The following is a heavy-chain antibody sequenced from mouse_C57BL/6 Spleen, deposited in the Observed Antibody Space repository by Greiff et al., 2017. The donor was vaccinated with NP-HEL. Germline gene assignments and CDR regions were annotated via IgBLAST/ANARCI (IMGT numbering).Heavy chain of an antibody. Sequence: QVQLQQSGPELVKPGASVKISCKASGYAFSSSWMNWVKQRPGKGLEWIGRIYPGDGDTNYNGKFKGKATLTADKSSSTAYMQLSSLTSEDSAVYFCARWPITTGYFDYWGQGTTLTVSS. D-gene: IGHD1-1*01. CDR1: GYAFSSSW. V-gene: IGHV1-82*01. CDR3: ARWPITTGYFDY. CDR2: IYPGDGDT. J-gene: IGHJ2*01.